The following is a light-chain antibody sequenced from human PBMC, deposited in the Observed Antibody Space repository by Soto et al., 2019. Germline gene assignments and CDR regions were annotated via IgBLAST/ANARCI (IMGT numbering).Light chain of an antibody. Sequence: QSVLTQPASVSGSPGQSITISCTGTSSDVGGYNFVSWYQQHPGKAPRLMIFDVNNRPSGVSTRFSGSKSGNTASLTISGRQAEDEADYYCCSYSGSNTIVVFGGGTKLTVL. V-gene: IGLV2-14*03. CDR1: SSDVGGYNF. J-gene: IGLJ2*01. CDR2: DVN. CDR3: CSYSGSNTIVV.